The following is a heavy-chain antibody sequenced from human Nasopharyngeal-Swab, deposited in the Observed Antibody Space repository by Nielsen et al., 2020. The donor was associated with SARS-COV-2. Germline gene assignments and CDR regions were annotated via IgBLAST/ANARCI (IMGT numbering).Heavy chain of an antibody. D-gene: IGHD3-10*01. J-gene: IGHJ6*03. CDR3: ARARRGVDYYMDV. CDR1: GFTFSSYS. V-gene: IGHV3-21*01. Sequence: GESLKISCAASGFTFSSYSMNWVRQAPGKGLEWVSSISSSSSYIYYADSVKGRFTISRDNAKNSLYLQMNSLSAEDTAVYYCARARRGVDYYMDVWGKGTTVTVSS. CDR2: ISSSSSYI.